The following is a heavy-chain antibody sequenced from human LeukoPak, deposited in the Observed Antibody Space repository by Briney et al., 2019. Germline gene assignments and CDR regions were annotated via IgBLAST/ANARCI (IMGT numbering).Heavy chain of an antibody. Sequence: PSETLSLTCTVSGGSISSSSYYWGWIRQPPGKGLEWIGSIYYSGSTYYNPSLKSRVTISVDTSKNQFSLKLSSVTAADTAVYYCAREEREIPGYGDLRRYFDYWGQGTLVTVSS. CDR3: AREEREIPGYGDLRRYFDY. CDR1: GGSISSSSYY. CDR2: IYYSGST. J-gene: IGHJ4*02. D-gene: IGHD4-17*01. V-gene: IGHV4-39*07.